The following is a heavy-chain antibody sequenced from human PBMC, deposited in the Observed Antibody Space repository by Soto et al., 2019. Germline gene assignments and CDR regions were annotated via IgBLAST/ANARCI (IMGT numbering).Heavy chain of an antibody. Sequence: PGGSLRLSCAASGFTFSNFGMHWVRQAPGKGLEWVAVIWSDGRDKYYGDTVKGRFTISRDNSKNTLHLQMNSLRAEDTAVYYCARVDGLLSRYEYGVDVWGQGTAVTVSS. J-gene: IGHJ6*02. D-gene: IGHD1-20*01. V-gene: IGHV3-33*01. CDR2: IWSDGRDK. CDR1: GFTFSNFG. CDR3: ARVDGLLSRYEYGVDV.